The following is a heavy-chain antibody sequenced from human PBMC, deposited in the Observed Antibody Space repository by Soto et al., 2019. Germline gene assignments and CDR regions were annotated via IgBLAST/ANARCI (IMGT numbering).Heavy chain of an antibody. D-gene: IGHD1-26*01. Sequence: PGGSLRLSCAASGFTFSSYGMHWVRQAPGKGLEWVAFISYDGSNKYYADSVKGRFTISRDNSKNALYPQMNSLRAEDTAVYYCAKGLTLGATVTRFDYWGQGTLVTVSS. CDR2: ISYDGSNK. V-gene: IGHV3-30*18. CDR3: AKGLTLGATVTRFDY. CDR1: GFTFSSYG. J-gene: IGHJ4*02.